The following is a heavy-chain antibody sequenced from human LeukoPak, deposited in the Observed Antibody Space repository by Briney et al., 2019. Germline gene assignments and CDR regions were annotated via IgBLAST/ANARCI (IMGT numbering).Heavy chain of an antibody. V-gene: IGHV3-23*01. Sequence: PGGSLRLSCAASGFTFSSYAMSWVRQAPGKGLEWVSAISGSGGSTYYADSVKGRFTISRDNSKNTLYLQMNSLRAEDTAVYYCAGGADYDYVWGSYRNDAFDIWGQGTMVTVSS. CDR2: ISGSGGST. D-gene: IGHD3-16*02. CDR1: GFTFSSYA. J-gene: IGHJ3*02. CDR3: AGGADYDYVWGSYRNDAFDI.